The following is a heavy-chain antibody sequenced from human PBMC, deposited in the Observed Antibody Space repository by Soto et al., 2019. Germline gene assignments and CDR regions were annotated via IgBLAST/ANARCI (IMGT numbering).Heavy chain of an antibody. CDR1: GGSISSGDYY. V-gene: IGHV4-30-4*01. J-gene: IGHJ6*02. D-gene: IGHD6-6*01. Sequence: QVQLQESGPGLVKPSQTLSLTCTVSGGSISSGDYYWSWIRQPPGKGLEWIGDIYYSGSTYYNPSLKSRVTISVDTSKNQFSLKLSSVTAADTAVYYCARGGREYSSSPYYYYGMDVWGQGTTVTVSS. CDR3: ARGGREYSSSPYYYYGMDV. CDR2: IYYSGST.